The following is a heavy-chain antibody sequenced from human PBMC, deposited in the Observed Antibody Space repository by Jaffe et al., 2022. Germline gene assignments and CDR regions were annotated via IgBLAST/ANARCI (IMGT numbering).Heavy chain of an antibody. J-gene: IGHJ4*02. CDR1: GFTFSSYG. D-gene: IGHD2-15*01. Sequence: QVQLVESGGGVVQPGRSLRLSCAASGFTFSSYGMHWVRQAPGKGLEWVAVISYDGSNKYYADSVKGRFTISRDNSKNTLYLQMNSLRAEDTAVYYCAKGRSVARSGGSCYSHWGQGTLVTVSS. CDR3: AKGRSVARSGGSCYSH. V-gene: IGHV3-30*18. CDR2: ISYDGSNK.